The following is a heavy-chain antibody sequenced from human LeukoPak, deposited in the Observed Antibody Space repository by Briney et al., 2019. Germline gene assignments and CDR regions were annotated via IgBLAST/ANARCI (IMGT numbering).Heavy chain of an antibody. CDR3: TRGLGSSFDY. D-gene: IGHD6-6*01. CDR1: GFTFSSYD. Sequence: QTGGSLRLSCAASGFTFSSYDMHWVRQATGKGLECVSAIGTAGDTYYPGSVKGRFTISRENAKNSLYLQMNSLRAGDAAVYYCTRGLGSSFDYWGQGTLVTVSS. J-gene: IGHJ4*02. CDR2: IGTAGDT. V-gene: IGHV3-13*01.